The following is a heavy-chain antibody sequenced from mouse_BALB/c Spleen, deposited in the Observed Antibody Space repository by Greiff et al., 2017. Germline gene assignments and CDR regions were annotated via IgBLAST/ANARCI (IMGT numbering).Heavy chain of an antibody. J-gene: IGHJ4*01. CDR1: GYTFTDYY. CDR3: AISHDYDSYYAMDY. CDR2: INPNNGGT. Sequence: QLQQSGPELVKPGASVKMSCKASGYTFTDYYMKWVKQSHGKILEWIGDINPNNGGTSYNQKFKGKATLTVDKSSSTAYMQLNSLTSEDSAVYYCAISHDYDSYYAMDYWGQGTSVTVSS. V-gene: IGHV1-26*01. D-gene: IGHD2-4*01.